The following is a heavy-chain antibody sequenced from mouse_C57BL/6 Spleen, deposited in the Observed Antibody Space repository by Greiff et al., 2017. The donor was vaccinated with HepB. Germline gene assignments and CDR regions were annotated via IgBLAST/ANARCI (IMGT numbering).Heavy chain of an antibody. CDR1: GYAFSSYW. D-gene: IGHD1-1*01. V-gene: IGHV1-80*01. CDR2: IYPGDGDT. Sequence: QVQLKQSGAELVKPGASVKISCKASGYAFSSYWMNWVKQRPGKGLEWIGQIYPGDGDTNYNGKFKGKATLTADKSSSTAYMQLSSLTSEDSAVYFCARRYGSSNWYFDVWGTGTTVTVSS. J-gene: IGHJ1*03. CDR3: ARRYGSSNWYFDV.